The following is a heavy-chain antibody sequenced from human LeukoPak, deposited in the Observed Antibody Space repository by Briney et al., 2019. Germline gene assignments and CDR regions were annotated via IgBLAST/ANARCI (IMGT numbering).Heavy chain of an antibody. D-gene: IGHD3-10*01. V-gene: IGHV1-18*01. CDR3: ARSRGSGGLYNWFDP. J-gene: IGHJ5*02. Sequence: ASVKVSCKASGYTFSSYGISWVRQAPGQGLEWMGWISAYNGNTNYAQKLQGRVTMTTDTSTSTAYMELRSLRSDDTAVYYCARSRGSGGLYNWFDPWGQGTLVTVSS. CDR1: GYTFSSYG. CDR2: ISAYNGNT.